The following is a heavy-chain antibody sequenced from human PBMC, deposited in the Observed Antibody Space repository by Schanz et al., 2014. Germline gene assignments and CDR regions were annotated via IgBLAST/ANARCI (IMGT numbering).Heavy chain of an antibody. Sequence: QVQLVQSGAEVKKPGASVKVSCKASAYSLTGYYLHWVRQAPGQGLEWMGWINPNNGGTNYAQKFQGRVTMTRDTSISPASMEMTRLTSDDTAVYYCARDGIGADKRWGQGTLVTVSS. CDR1: AYSLTGYY. CDR3: ARDGIGADKR. D-gene: IGHD6-13*01. J-gene: IGHJ4*02. V-gene: IGHV1-2*02. CDR2: INPNNGGT.